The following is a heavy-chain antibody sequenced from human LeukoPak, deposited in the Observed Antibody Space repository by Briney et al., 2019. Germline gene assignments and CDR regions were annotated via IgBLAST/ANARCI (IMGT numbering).Heavy chain of an antibody. CDR2: INPNRGST. CDR1: GYTFTGYY. J-gene: IGHJ4*02. D-gene: IGHD3-10*01. Sequence: ASVKVSCKASGYTFTGYYIHWVRQAPGQGLEWMGWINPNRGSTNYAQKFQGKVTMARDTSISTAYMEMSTLRSDDTAVYYCARSMADYYGSQMSGGAYWGKGTLVTVSS. CDR3: ARSMADYYGSQMSGGAY. V-gene: IGHV1-2*02.